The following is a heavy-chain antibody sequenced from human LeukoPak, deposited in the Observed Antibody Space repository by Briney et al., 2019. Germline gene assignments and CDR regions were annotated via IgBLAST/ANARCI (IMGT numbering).Heavy chain of an antibody. J-gene: IGHJ4*02. V-gene: IGHV4-34*01. Sequence: SETLSLTCAVYGGSFSGYYWSWIRQPPGKGLEWIGEINHSGSTNYNPSLKSRVTISVDTSKNQFSLRLSSVTAADTAVYYCASSYYYDSSGYDGFDYWGQGTLVTVSS. CDR2: INHSGST. D-gene: IGHD3-22*01. CDR3: ASSYYYDSSGYDGFDY. CDR1: GGSFSGYY.